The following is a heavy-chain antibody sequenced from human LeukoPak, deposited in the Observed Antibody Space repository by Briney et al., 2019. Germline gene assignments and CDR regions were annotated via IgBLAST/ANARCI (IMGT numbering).Heavy chain of an antibody. V-gene: IGHV3-23*01. Sequence: GGSLRLSCAASGFTFNIYAMSWVRQAPGEGLEWVSSITSISDGTFYADSVKGRFTISRDNSKSTLYLQMNSLRAEDTALYYCVKDRPNYFGWNGHYYTRNGNSWGQGTLVTVSS. D-gene: IGHD3-10*01. J-gene: IGHJ4*02. CDR2: ITSISDGT. CDR1: GFTFNIYA. CDR3: VKDRPNYFGWNGHYYTRNGNS.